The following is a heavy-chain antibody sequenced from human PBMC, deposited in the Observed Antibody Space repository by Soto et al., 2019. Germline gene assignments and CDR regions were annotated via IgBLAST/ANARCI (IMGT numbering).Heavy chain of an antibody. D-gene: IGHD1-26*01. CDR2: ITPLFGTA. Sequence: QVQLVQSGADVKKPGSSVKVSCQASGVTFSSETLGWVRQAPGQGLEWEEGITPLFGTASYAQKFQGRVTITADESTSTVYMELRGLRSDDTAVYFCAAELGEIPASPLDAWGQGTLVTVSS. V-gene: IGHV1-69*01. CDR1: GVTFSSET. J-gene: IGHJ5*02. CDR3: AAELGEIPASPLDA.